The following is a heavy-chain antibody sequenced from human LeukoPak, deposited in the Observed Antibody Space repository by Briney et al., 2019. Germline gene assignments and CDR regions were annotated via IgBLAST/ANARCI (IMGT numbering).Heavy chain of an antibody. CDR2: ITGSGGGT. D-gene: IGHD3-10*01. J-gene: IGHJ4*02. V-gene: IGHV3-23*01. Sequence: GGSLRLSCAASGFTFSSYAMSWVRQAPGKGLEWVSAITGSGGGTYYADSMKGRFTVSRDSSQNTLYLQMNSLRAEDTAVYYCAKDRWKTVVRGPDYWGQGTLVAVSS. CDR1: GFTFSSYA. CDR3: AKDRWKTVVRGPDY.